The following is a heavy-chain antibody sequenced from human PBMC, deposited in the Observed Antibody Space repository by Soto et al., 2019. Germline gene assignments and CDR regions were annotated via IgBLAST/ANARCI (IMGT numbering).Heavy chain of an antibody. Sequence: GSLGLFCSSSCFTVSSFAMSCFRHAPGNGLEWVSGVSASGSITSYADSAKGRFTISRDNAKNIVFLQMNRLRAEDTAVYLCAKGDCSGGRCYRGFDYWGQGTLVTVSS. CDR1: CFTVSSFA. CDR3: AKGDCSGGRCYRGFDY. CDR2: VSASGSIT. J-gene: IGHJ4*02. V-gene: IGHV3-23*01. D-gene: IGHD2-15*01.